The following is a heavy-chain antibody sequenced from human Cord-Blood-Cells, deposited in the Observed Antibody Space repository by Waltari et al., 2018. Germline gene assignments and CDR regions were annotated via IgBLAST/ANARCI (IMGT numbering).Heavy chain of an antibody. CDR1: GGTFSSYA. D-gene: IGHD5-18*01. V-gene: IGHV1-69*01. Sequence: QVQLVQSGAEVKKPGSSVKVSCKASGGTFSSYAISWVRQAPGQGLEWMGGVIPIFSTANYAQKFQGRVTITADESTSTAYMELSSLRSEDTAVYYCAREETYPDTFDYWGQGTLVTVSS. CDR2: VIPIFSTA. J-gene: IGHJ4*02. CDR3: AREETYPDTFDY.